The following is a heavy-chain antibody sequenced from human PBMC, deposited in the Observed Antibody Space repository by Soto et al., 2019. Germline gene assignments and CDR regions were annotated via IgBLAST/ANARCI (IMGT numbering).Heavy chain of an antibody. CDR3: AAVYCSSTSCPYYFDY. D-gene: IGHD2-2*01. CDR2: ISAYNGNT. V-gene: IGHV1-18*01. CDR1: GYTFTSYG. J-gene: IGHJ4*02. Sequence: ASVKVSCKASGYTFTSYGISWVRQAPGQGLEWMGWISAYNGNTNYAQKLQGRVTMTTDTSTSTAYMELRSLRSDDTAVYYCAAVYCSSTSCPYYFDYWGQGTLVTVSS.